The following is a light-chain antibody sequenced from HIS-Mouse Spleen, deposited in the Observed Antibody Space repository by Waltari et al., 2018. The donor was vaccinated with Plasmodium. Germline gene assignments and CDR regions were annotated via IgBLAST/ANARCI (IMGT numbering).Light chain of an antibody. Sequence: QSALTQPPSASGSPGQSVTNPCPGTSRAVGGDHYVSWSQQYQGQAPNLMIYEVSKRPSGVPDRFSGSKSGNTASLTVSGLQAEDEADYYCSSYAGSNNVVFGGGTKLTVL. J-gene: IGLJ2*01. CDR3: SSYAGSNNVV. CDR2: EVS. CDR1: SRAVGGDHY. V-gene: IGLV2-8*01.